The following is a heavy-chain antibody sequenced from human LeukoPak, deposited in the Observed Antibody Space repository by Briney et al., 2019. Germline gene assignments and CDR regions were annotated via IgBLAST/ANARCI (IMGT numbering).Heavy chain of an antibody. J-gene: IGHJ4*02. CDR3: AGGEYAGY. Sequence: PGGSLRLSCAASXXXXXAYWMNXVXXAXXXXXEWVGNIKQDGSEQYYVDSVKGRFTISRDNAKNSLYLQMNSLRAEDTXVYYCAGGEYAGYWGQGTLVTVSS. CDR1: XXXXXAYW. V-gene: IGHV3-7*01. D-gene: IGHD4-17*01. CDR2: IKQDGSEQ.